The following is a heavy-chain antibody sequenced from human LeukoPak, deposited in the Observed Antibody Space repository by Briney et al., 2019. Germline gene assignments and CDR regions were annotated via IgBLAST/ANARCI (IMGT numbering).Heavy chain of an antibody. D-gene: IGHD3-16*01. CDR1: GFTFSSYS. J-gene: IGHJ4*02. V-gene: IGHV3-21*01. CDR2: ISSSSSYI. Sequence: GGSLRLSCAASGFTFSSYSMNWVRQAPGKGLEWVSSISSSSSYIYFADSVKGRFTISRDNAKNSLYLQMNSLRAEDTAVYYCARDGGGARDYWGQGTLVTVSS. CDR3: ARDGGGARDY.